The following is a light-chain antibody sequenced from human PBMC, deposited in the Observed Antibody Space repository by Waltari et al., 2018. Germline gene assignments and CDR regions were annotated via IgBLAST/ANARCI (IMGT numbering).Light chain of an antibody. CDR2: GAS. V-gene: IGKV3-20*01. CDR1: QSVSSSY. J-gene: IGKJ1*01. Sequence: EIVLTQSPGTRSLSPGERATLSCRASQSVSSSYLAWYQQKPGQAPRLLIYGASSRATGIPDRFSGSESGTDFTLTISRLEPEDFAVYYCQQYGSSPRTFGQGTKVEIK. CDR3: QQYGSSPRT.